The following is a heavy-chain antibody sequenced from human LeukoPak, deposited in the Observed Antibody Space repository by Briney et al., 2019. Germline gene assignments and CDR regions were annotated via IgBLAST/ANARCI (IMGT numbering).Heavy chain of an antibody. V-gene: IGHV3-7*01. D-gene: IGHD2-21*01. Sequence: QTGGALRLSCAASGFTFRTYWMAWVRQAPGKGLEWVANINPGGSAKYYVDSVKGRFTISRDDAKTSLYLQMDSLRAEDTAVYSCARWGLSYTLDYWGQGTLVTVSS. CDR3: ARWGLSYTLDY. CDR1: GFTFRTYW. CDR2: INPGGSAK. J-gene: IGHJ4*02.